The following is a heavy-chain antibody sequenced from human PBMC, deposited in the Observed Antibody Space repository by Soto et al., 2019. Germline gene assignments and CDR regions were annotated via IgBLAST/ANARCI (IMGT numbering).Heavy chain of an antibody. J-gene: IGHJ6*03. CDR2: ISSNGVGS. Sequence: EVQLAESGGGLAQPGGSLRLSCAASGFTLSGYAMDWVRQAPGKGLEYVSGISSNGVGSYYANSVQGRFTISRDNSKNTVYLQMGSLRPEDMAVYYCARRARPDFYYMDVWGKGTTVTVS. V-gene: IGHV3-64*01. CDR1: GFTLSGYA. CDR3: ARRARPDFYYMDV. D-gene: IGHD6-6*01.